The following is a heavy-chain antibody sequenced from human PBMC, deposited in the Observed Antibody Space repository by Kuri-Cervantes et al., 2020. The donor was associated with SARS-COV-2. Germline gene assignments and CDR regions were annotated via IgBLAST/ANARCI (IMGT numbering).Heavy chain of an antibody. J-gene: IGHJ3*02. CDR2: ISSSSSYI. D-gene: IGHD4-11*01. CDR1: GFTFSSYS. V-gene: IGHV3-21*01. CDR3: ARDDEVTTHYGAAFDI. Sequence: GGSLRLSCAASGFTFSSYSMNWVRQAPGKGLEWVSSISSSSSYIYYADSVKGRFTISRDNAKNSLYLQMNSLRAEDTAVYYCARDDEVTTHYGAAFDIWGQGTMVTDSS.